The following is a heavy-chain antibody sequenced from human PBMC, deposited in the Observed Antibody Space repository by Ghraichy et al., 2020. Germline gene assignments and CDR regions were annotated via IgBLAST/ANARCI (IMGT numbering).Heavy chain of an antibody. Sequence: SQTLSLTCAVYGGSFSGYYWSWIRQPPGKGLEWIGEINHSGSTNYNPSLKSRVTISVDTSKNQFSLKLSSVTAADTAVYYCARVGADCSGGSCYYFDYWGQGTLVTVSS. CDR1: GGSFSGYY. CDR2: INHSGST. CDR3: ARVGADCSGGSCYYFDY. J-gene: IGHJ4*02. V-gene: IGHV4-34*01. D-gene: IGHD2-15*01.